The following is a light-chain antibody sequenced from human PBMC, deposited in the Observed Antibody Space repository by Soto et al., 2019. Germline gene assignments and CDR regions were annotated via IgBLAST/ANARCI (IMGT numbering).Light chain of an antibody. CDR3: QQRSNWPRT. J-gene: IGKJ1*01. V-gene: IGKV3-11*01. CDR2: GAS. Sequence: EIVLTQSPATLSLSPGEGATLSCRASQSITSYLAWYQQKPGQAPRLLIYGASTRATGIPARFSGSGSGTDFTLTISSLEPEDFAVYYCQQRSNWPRTFGQGTKVEIK. CDR1: QSITSY.